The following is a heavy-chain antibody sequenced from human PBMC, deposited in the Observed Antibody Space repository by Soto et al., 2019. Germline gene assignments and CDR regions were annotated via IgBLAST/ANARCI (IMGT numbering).Heavy chain of an antibody. Sequence: PGGSLRLSCAASKFTFINYAMHSVRQAPGKGLEGVAVISYDGTTKYYADSVKGRFTISRDNSKSTLYLQMNSLRVEDSAVYYCEKLWGYGSDSACFDYWGQGTLVTVSS. CDR3: EKLWGYGSDSACFDY. CDR1: KFTFINYA. D-gene: IGHD2-21*02. V-gene: IGHV3-30*18. J-gene: IGHJ4*02. CDR2: ISYDGTTK.